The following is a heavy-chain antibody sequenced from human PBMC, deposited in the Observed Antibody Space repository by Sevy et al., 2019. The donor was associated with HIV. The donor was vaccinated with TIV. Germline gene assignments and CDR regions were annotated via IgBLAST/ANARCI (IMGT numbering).Heavy chain of an antibody. CDR3: AKDRSSSWYHYFDY. CDR1: GFTFSAYG. V-gene: IGHV3-30*18. Sequence: GGSLRLSCAASGFTFSAYGMHWVRQAPGKGLEWVAVISYDGSNTYYADSVKGRFTISRDNSKNTLYLQMSSLRADDTAVYYCAKDRSSSWYHYFDYWGQGTLVTASS. D-gene: IGHD6-13*01. J-gene: IGHJ4*02. CDR2: ISYDGSNT.